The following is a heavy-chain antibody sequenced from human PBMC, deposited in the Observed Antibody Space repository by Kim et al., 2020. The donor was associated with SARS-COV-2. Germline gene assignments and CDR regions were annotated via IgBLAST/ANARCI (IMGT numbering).Heavy chain of an antibody. Sequence: TYYNPALKGRVTISVDTSKKRFSRRLSSVTAADAAVYYCAGHLRNWYFDLWGRGTLVTVSS. CDR2: T. CDR3: AGHLRNWYFDL. V-gene: IGHV4-39*01. J-gene: IGHJ2*01.